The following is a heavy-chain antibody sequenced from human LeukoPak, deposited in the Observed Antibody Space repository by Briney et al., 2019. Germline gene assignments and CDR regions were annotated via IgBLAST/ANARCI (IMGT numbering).Heavy chain of an antibody. V-gene: IGHV3-33*01. D-gene: IGHD5-24*01. J-gene: IGHJ4*02. CDR1: GFNFFTYG. Sequence: RTGRSLRLSCAASGFNFFTYGMHWVRQAPGKGLEWVAVIWYDGSNKYYADSVKGRFTISRDNSKSTLSLQMNSLRAEDTAVYYCAAVTPAGEDGYTSGYWGQGTLATVSS. CDR2: IWYDGSNK. CDR3: AAVTPAGEDGYTSGY.